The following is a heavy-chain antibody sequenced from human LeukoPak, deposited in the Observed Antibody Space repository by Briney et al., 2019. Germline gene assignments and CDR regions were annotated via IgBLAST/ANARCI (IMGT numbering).Heavy chain of an antibody. Sequence: GGSLRLSCAASGFTFSSYSMNWVRQAPGKGLEWVSSISSSSSYIYYADSVKGRFTISRDNAKKSLYLQMNSLRAEDTAVYYCAREGTYYYDSSGYVDCWGQGTLVTVSS. CDR2: ISSSSSYI. D-gene: IGHD3-22*01. CDR3: AREGTYYYDSSGYVDC. J-gene: IGHJ4*02. CDR1: GFTFSSYS. V-gene: IGHV3-21*01.